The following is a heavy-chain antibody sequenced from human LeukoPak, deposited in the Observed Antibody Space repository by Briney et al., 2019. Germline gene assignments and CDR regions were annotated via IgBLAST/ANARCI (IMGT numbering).Heavy chain of an antibody. J-gene: IGHJ6*03. D-gene: IGHD4-11*01. V-gene: IGHV1-69*01. CDR3: ARGGLPIYYYYMDV. CDR1: GGTFSTYA. CDR2: IIPIFDTA. Sequence: PGSSVTVSCKASGGTFSTYAINWVRQAPGQGLEWMGGIIPIFDTANYAQKFQGRVTITADESTSTAYMELSSLRSEDTAVYYCARGGLPIYYYYMDVWGKGTTVTVSS.